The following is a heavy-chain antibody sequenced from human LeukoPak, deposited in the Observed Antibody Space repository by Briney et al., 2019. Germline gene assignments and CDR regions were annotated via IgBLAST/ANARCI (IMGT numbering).Heavy chain of an antibody. J-gene: IGHJ4*02. CDR1: GGSFSGYY. V-gene: IGHV4-34*01. D-gene: IGHD3-22*01. Sequence: SETLSLTCAVYGGSFSGYYWSWIRQPPGKGLEWIGEINHSGSTNYNPSLKSRVTISVDTSKNQFSLKLSSVTAADTAVYYCARHDDSSGYYYFDYWGQGTLVTVSS. CDR3: ARHDDSSGYYYFDY. CDR2: INHSGST.